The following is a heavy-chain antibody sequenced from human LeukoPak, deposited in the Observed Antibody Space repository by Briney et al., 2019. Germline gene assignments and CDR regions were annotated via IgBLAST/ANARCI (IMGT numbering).Heavy chain of an antibody. V-gene: IGHV3-48*01. CDR1: GFTFSSYS. D-gene: IGHD2-15*01. CDR3: ARGWYFDY. CDR2: ISSSSSTI. J-gene: IGHJ4*02. Sequence: PGGSLRLSCAASGFTFSSYSMNWVRQAPGKGLECVSYISSSSSTIYYADSVKGRFTISRDNAKNSLYLQMNSLRAEDTAVYYCARGWYFDYWGQGTLVTVSS.